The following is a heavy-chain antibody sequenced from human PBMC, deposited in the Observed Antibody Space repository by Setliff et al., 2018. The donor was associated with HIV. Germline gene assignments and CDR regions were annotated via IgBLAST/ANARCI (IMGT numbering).Heavy chain of an antibody. Sequence: PSETLSLTCTVSGGSISGSSYHWGWIRQTPGKGLEWIGSIYHSGSTYYKPSLKSRVTISVDTSKNQFSLKLSSVTAADTAVYYCARYYYGSQTMLDYWGQGTLVTVSS. CDR3: ARYYYGSQTMLDY. D-gene: IGHD3-10*01. V-gene: IGHV4-39*07. J-gene: IGHJ4*02. CDR2: IYHSGST. CDR1: GGSISGSSYH.